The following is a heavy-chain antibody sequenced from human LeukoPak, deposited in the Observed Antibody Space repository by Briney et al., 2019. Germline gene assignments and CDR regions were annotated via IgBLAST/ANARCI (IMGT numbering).Heavy chain of an antibody. D-gene: IGHD3-10*01. CDR2: IYTSGST. CDR3: ARTGWFGEFLGYYYYYYYMDV. CDR1: GGSISSYY. Sequence: PSETLSLTCTVSGGSISSYYWSWIRQPAGKGLEWIGRIYTSGSTNYNPSLKSRVTMSVDTSKNQFSLKLSSVTAADTAVYYCARTGWFGEFLGYYYYYYYMDVWGKGTTVTVSS. V-gene: IGHV4-4*07. J-gene: IGHJ6*03.